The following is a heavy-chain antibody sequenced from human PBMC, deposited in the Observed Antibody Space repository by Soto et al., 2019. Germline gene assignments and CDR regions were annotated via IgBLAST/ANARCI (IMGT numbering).Heavy chain of an antibody. CDR1: GLTISSASYY. CDR2: IYYNGST. J-gene: IGHJ4*02. V-gene: IGHV4-31*03. D-gene: IGHD6-13*01. CDR3: ARCRISGSWSKFDY. Sequence: QGLLQESGPGLMKPSQTLSLTCTVSGLTISSASYYWSWIRQHPGKGLEWVGNIYYNGSTYYSPSLKSRVTRWVDTSKHQFSLRLASVTAADTAEYSCARCRISGSWSKFDYWGQGTLVNVAS.